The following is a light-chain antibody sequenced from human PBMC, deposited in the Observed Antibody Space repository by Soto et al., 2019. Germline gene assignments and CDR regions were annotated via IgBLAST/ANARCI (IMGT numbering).Light chain of an antibody. Sequence: EIVLTQSPGTLSLSPGEGATLSCRASQSVSSSLLAWFQQKPGQAPRLLIHDVSSRATGIPDRFSGSGSGTDFTLSISRLEPEDFAVYYCRQYGSSPLTFGQGTKLEIK. J-gene: IGKJ2*01. V-gene: IGKV3-20*01. CDR3: RQYGSSPLT. CDR2: DVS. CDR1: QSVSSSL.